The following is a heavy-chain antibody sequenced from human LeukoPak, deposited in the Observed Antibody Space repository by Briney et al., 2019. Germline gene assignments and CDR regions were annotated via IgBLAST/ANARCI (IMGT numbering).Heavy chain of an antibody. CDR3: ARVNRGIVGATPYPYYFDY. CDR1: GFTFSSYW. Sequence: PGGSLRLSCAASGFTFSSYWMSWVRQAPGKGLEWVANIKQDGSEKYYVDSVKGRFTISRDNAKNSLYLQMNSLRAEDTAVYYCARVNRGIVGATPYPYYFDYWGQGTLVTVSS. J-gene: IGHJ4*02. D-gene: IGHD1-26*01. V-gene: IGHV3-7*01. CDR2: IKQDGSEK.